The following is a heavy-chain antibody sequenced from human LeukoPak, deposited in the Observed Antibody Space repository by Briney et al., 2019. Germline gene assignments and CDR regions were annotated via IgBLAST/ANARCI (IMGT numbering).Heavy chain of an antibody. CDR3: ARDRHYFDY. V-gene: IGHV3-33*01. J-gene: IGHJ4*02. CDR2: IWYDGSNK. CDR1: GFTFSGFG. Sequence: GGSLRLSCAASGFTFSGFGMHWVRQAPGKGLEWVAVIWYDGSNKYYADSVKGRFTISRDNSKNALYLQMNSLRVEDTAVYYCARDRHYFDYWGQGTLVTVSS.